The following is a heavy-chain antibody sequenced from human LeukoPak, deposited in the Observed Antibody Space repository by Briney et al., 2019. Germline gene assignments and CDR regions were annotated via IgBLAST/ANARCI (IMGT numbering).Heavy chain of an antibody. CDR1: GGSFSGYY. V-gene: IGHV4-34*01. D-gene: IGHD2-8*02. J-gene: IGHJ5*02. Sequence: PSETLSLTCAVYGGSFSGYYWSWIRQPPGKGLEWIGEINHSGSTNYNPSLKSRVTISVDTSKNQFSLKLSSVTAADTAVYYCARGSGGYWFDPWGQGTLVTVSS. CDR2: INHSGST. CDR3: ARGSGGYWFDP.